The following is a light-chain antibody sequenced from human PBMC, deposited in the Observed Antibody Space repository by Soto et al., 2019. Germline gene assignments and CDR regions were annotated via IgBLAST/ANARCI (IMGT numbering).Light chain of an antibody. CDR2: AAS. CDR3: QQANSFPTM. V-gene: IGKV1-12*01. CDR1: QANSGW. J-gene: IGKJ1*01. Sequence: DIQMTHSPSSVSESVGARFTITCRASQANSGWVAWYQQKPGKVPKLLIYAASTLQSGVPSRFSGSGSGTDYTLTISNLQPEDFATYYCQQANSFPTMFGQGTKVEIK.